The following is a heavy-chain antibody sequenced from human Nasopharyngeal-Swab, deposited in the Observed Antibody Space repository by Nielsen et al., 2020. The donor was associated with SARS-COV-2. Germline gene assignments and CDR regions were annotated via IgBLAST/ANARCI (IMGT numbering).Heavy chain of an antibody. V-gene: IGHV3-30*03. J-gene: IGHJ6*02. Sequence: GESLQISCAASGFTFSSYGMHWFRPAPGKGLEWVAVISYDGSNKYYADSVKGRFTISRDNAKNSLYLQMNSLRAEDTAVYYCARDGLDYDFWSAYFMDVWGQGTTVTVSS. CDR3: ARDGLDYDFWSAYFMDV. CDR1: GFTFSSYG. D-gene: IGHD3-3*01. CDR2: ISYDGSNK.